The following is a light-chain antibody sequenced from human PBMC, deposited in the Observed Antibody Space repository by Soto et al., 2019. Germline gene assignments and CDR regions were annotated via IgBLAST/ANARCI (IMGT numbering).Light chain of an antibody. CDR1: QSVSNY. Sequence: EIVLTQSPATLSLSPGERATLSCRASQSVSNYLAWYQQKPGQAPRLLIYDASTRATGLPARFTGSGSGTDFTLTISSLELEDFAVYYCQQRSNWPPTWTFGQGTKVEIK. CDR2: DAS. J-gene: IGKJ1*01. V-gene: IGKV3-11*01. CDR3: QQRSNWPPTWT.